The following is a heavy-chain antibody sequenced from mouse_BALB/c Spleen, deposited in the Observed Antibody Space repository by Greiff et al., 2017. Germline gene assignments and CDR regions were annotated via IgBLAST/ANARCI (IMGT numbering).Heavy chain of an antibody. CDR2: ISSGGSYT. CDR1: GFTFSSYA. V-gene: IGHV5-9-3*01. D-gene: IGHD1-1*01. Sequence: EVHLVESGGGLVKPGGSLKLSCAASGFTFSSYAMSWVRQTPEKRLEWVATISSGGSYTYYPDSVKGRFTISRDNAKNTLYLQMSSLRSEDTAMYYCARSHHYGSEAYAMDYWGQGTSVTVSS. CDR3: ARSHHYGSEAYAMDY. J-gene: IGHJ4*01.